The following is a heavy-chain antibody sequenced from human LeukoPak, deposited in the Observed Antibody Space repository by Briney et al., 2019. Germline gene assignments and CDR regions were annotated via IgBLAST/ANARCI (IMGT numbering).Heavy chain of an antibody. Sequence: SETLSLTCNVSGGSISTSSYYWGWIRQSPVKGLEWIGNLDFSGRTNYNPSLKSRVTLFIDTSQTQFSLRLTSVTAADTAVYYCVTSVTVTFTPPAYWGRGALVTVSS. D-gene: IGHD3-16*02. CDR3: VTSVTVTFTPPAY. CDR2: LDFSGRT. V-gene: IGHV4-39*07. J-gene: IGHJ4*02. CDR1: GGSISTSSYY.